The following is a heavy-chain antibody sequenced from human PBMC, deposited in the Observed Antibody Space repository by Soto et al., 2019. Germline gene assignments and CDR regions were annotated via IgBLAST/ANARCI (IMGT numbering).Heavy chain of an antibody. J-gene: IGHJ3*02. V-gene: IGHV3-11*05. CDR3: ARDADILTGSDAFDI. D-gene: IGHD3-9*01. Sequence: GGSLRLSCAASGFTVSDYYMSWIRQAPGKGLEWVSYISSSRSYTNYADSVKGRFTISRDNAKNSLYLQMNSLRAEDTAVYYCARDADILTGSDAFDIWGQGTMVTVSS. CDR2: ISSSRSYT. CDR1: GFTVSDYY.